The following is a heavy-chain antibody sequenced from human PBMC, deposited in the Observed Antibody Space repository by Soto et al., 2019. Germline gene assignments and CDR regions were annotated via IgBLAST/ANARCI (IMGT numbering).Heavy chain of an antibody. CDR2: IYTDGGT. Sequence: VGSLRLSCAASWFTVSSNSMSWVRQAPGKGLEWVSLIYTDGGTYYGDSVKGRFTISRDTSKNTLSLQMTSLRADDTAVYYCARDQGAEYYDSSGYFVWGQGTMVTVSS. V-gene: IGHV3-53*01. CDR3: ARDQGAEYYDSSGYFV. D-gene: IGHD3-22*01. CDR1: WFTVSSNS. J-gene: IGHJ3*01.